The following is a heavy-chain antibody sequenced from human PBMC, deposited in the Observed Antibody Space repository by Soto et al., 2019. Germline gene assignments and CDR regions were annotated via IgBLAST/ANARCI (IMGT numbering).Heavy chain of an antibody. J-gene: IGHJ4*02. D-gene: IGHD1-26*01. Sequence: GASMKVSCKASGYTFTSYGISWARQAPGQGLEWMGWISAYNGNTNYAQKLQGRVTMTTDTSTSTAYMELRSLRSDDTAVYYCARDKRVGATTGYFDYWGQGTLVTVSS. CDR2: ISAYNGNT. CDR3: ARDKRVGATTGYFDY. V-gene: IGHV1-18*04. CDR1: GYTFTSYG.